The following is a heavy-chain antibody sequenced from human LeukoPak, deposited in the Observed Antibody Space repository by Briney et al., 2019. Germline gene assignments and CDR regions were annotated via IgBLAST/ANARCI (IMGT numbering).Heavy chain of an antibody. J-gene: IGHJ4*02. CDR3: ARDKTEANSGSYLYYFDY. D-gene: IGHD1-26*01. V-gene: IGHV1-46*01. CDR1: GYTFTSYY. CDR2: INPSGGST. Sequence: ASVKVSCKASGYTFTSYYMHWVRQAPGQGLEWMGIINPSGGSTSYARKFQGRVTMTRDTSTSTVYMELSSLRSENTAVYYCARDKTEANSGSYLYYFDYWGQGTLVTVSS.